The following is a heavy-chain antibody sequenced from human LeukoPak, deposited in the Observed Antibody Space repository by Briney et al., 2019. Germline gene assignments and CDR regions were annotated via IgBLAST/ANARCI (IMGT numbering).Heavy chain of an antibody. CDR1: GFTSSTYW. J-gene: IGHJ4*02. V-gene: IGHV3-74*01. D-gene: IGHD3-10*01. Sequence: GGSLRLSCAASGFTSSTYWMHWVCQAPGKGLVWVARISTDGSNTNYADSVKGRFIISRDDSKNTLYPQMNSLRAEDTAVYYCAKESPYYSGRDYYFDYWGPGTLVTVSS. CDR2: ISTDGSNT. CDR3: AKESPYYSGRDYYFDY.